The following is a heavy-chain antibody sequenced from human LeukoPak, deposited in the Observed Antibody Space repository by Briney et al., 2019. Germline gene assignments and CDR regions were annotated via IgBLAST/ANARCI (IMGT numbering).Heavy chain of an antibody. Sequence: SQTLSLTCTVSGGSITGGGYSWSWIRQAPGKGLEWIGYFYHGGSTSHNPSLRSRVTISVDRSKNQFSLKLTSVTAADTAVYYCARSAFAEGYFDLWGRGTLVTVSS. CDR3: ARSAFAEGYFDL. CDR1: GGSITGGGYS. J-gene: IGHJ2*01. V-gene: IGHV4-30-2*01. CDR2: FYHGGST.